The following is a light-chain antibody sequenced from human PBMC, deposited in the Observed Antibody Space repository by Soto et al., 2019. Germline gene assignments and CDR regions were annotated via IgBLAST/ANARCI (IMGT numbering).Light chain of an antibody. V-gene: IGLV2-11*01. CDR2: DVS. Sequence: QSALTQPRSVSGSPGQSVTISCTGTSSDVGGYNYVSWYQQHPGKAPKVMIYDVSERPSGVPDRFSGSKSGNTASLTISGLQAEDEAYYYCCSYAGSPRYVFGTGTKLTFL. CDR1: SSDVGGYNY. J-gene: IGLJ1*01. CDR3: CSYAGSPRYV.